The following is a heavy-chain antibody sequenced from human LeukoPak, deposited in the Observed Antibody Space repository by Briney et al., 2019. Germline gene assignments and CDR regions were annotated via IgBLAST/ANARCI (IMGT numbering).Heavy chain of an antibody. Sequence: SETLSLTCTVSLDSTTSNFWSWVRQPPGKGLEWIGEIHRSGSPNYNPSLQSRVTISIDRSRNQIALELSSVTAADTAVYYCARVGHCSGTRCYPGWFDPWGQGTLVTVSS. CDR1: LDSTTSNF. V-gene: IGHV4-4*02. D-gene: IGHD2-2*01. J-gene: IGHJ5*02. CDR3: ARVGHCSGTRCYPGWFDP. CDR2: IHRSGSP.